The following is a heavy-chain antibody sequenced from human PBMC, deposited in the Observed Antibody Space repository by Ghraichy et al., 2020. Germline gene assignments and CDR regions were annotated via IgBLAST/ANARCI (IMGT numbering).Heavy chain of an antibody. D-gene: IGHD1-26*01. CDR2: IYSGGST. V-gene: IGHV3-53*04. Sequence: GGSRRLSCAASGFTVSSNYMSWVRQAPGKGLEWVSVIYSGGSTYYSDSVKGRFTISRHNSKNTLYLQMNSLRRGDTAMYYCARGQTGSFGYWGQGTLVTVSS. J-gene: IGHJ4*02. CDR1: GFTVSSNY. CDR3: ARGQTGSFGY.